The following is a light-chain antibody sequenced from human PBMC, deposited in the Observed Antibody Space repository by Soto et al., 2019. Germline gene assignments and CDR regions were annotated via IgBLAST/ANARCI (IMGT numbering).Light chain of an antibody. Sequence: DIQMSLSPSTLSATVGDRVTITCRASQSIGSWLAWYQQKPGKAPKPLIYMASSLESGVPPRLSGSGAGTEFTLTISSLQPDDFATYHCQQYKSQATFGQGTKV. CDR2: MAS. CDR3: QQYKSQAT. J-gene: IGKJ1*01. CDR1: QSIGSW. V-gene: IGKV1-5*03.